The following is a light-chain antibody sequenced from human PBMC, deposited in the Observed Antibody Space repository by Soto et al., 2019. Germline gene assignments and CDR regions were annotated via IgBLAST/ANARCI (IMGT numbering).Light chain of an antibody. Sequence: DIQMTQSPSTRSASVGDRVTITCRSSQSISSWLAWYQQKRGKAPKLLIYKASSLESGVPSRFSGSGYGTEFTLTISSLQPDGFATYYCQKYNSYWTFGQRTKVDIK. J-gene: IGKJ1*01. V-gene: IGKV1-5*03. CDR1: QSISSW. CDR3: QKYNSYWT. CDR2: KAS.